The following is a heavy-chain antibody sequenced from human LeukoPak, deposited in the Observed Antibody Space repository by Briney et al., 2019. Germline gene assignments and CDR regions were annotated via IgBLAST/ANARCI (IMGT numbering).Heavy chain of an antibody. CDR2: IHHSGST. D-gene: IGHD6-19*01. V-gene: IGHV4-39*07. Sequence: SETLSLTCTVSGGSISSSSYYCGWIRQPPGKGLEWIGSIHHSGSTYYNPSLKSRVTISVDTSKNQFSLKLSSVTAADTAVYYCARTSSSGLVGGYYFDYWGQGTLVTVSS. CDR1: GGSISSSSYY. CDR3: ARTSSSGLVGGYYFDY. J-gene: IGHJ4*02.